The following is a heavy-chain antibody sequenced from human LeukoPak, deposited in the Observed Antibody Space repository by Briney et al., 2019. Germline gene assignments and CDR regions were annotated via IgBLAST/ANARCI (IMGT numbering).Heavy chain of an antibody. D-gene: IGHD4-17*01. J-gene: IGHJ3*02. CDR2: ISGSGGST. CDR3: ARDPNGDYIGAFDM. Sequence: GGSLRLSCAASEFAFSSYGMSWVRQAPGKGLEWVSSISGSGGSTQYADSVQGRFAISRDNSKNTLFLQMNSLRVEDTAVYFCARDPNGDYIGAFDMWGRGTMVSVSS. CDR1: EFAFSSYG. V-gene: IGHV3-23*01.